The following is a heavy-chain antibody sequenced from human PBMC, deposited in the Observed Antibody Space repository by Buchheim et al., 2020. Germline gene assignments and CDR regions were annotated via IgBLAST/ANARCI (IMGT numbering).Heavy chain of an antibody. CDR3: ARGYSGFALDY. CDR1: GGSINSYY. V-gene: IGHV4-59*01. J-gene: IGHJ4*02. CDR2: ISYSGST. D-gene: IGHD5-12*01. Sequence: QVQLQESGPGLVKPSETLSLTCTVSGGSINSYYWSWIRQPPGKGLEGIGYISYSGSTNYNPSLKSRVTISVEPSKNQFSLKVSSVTAADTAVYYCARGYSGFALDYWGQGTL.